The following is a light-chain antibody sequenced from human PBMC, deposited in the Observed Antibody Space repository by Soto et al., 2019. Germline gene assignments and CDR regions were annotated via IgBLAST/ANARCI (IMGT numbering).Light chain of an antibody. CDR3: QQYYNWPRT. Sequence: EIVLTQSPGTLSLSPGERATLSCRASQSVRNSLLAWYQQKPGQAPRLLIFGASARPTGIPARISGNGSGTEFTLTISSLRSEDFAVYFCQQYYNWPRTFGQGTKVDIK. V-gene: IGKV3-15*01. CDR1: QSVRNSL. CDR2: GAS. J-gene: IGKJ1*01.